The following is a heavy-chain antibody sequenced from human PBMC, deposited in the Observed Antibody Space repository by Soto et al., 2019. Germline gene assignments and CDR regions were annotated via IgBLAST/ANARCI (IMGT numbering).Heavy chain of an antibody. V-gene: IGHV1-69*01. J-gene: IGHJ3*02. Sequence: QVQLVQSGAEVKKPGSSVKVSCKASGGTFSSYAISWVRQAPGQGLEWMGGIIPIFGTANYAQKFQGRVTITADESTSTAYIELSSLRSEDTAVYYCARDSKSSGWSTDDAFDIWGQGTMVTVSS. CDR2: IIPIFGTA. CDR1: GGTFSSYA. D-gene: IGHD6-19*01. CDR3: ARDSKSSGWSTDDAFDI.